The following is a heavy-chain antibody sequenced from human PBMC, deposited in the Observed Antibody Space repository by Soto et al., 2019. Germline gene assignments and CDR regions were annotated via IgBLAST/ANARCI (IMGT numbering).Heavy chain of an antibody. CDR3: ASSDYDSSGYSY. CDR1: GGSISSGDYY. J-gene: IGHJ4*02. V-gene: IGHV4-30-4*01. D-gene: IGHD3-22*01. Sequence: SETLSLTCTVSGGSISSGDYYWSWIRQPPGKGLEWIGEINHSGSTNYNPSLKSRVTISVDTSKNQFSLKLSSVTAADTAVYYCASSDYDSSGYSYWGQGTLVTVSS. CDR2: INHSGST.